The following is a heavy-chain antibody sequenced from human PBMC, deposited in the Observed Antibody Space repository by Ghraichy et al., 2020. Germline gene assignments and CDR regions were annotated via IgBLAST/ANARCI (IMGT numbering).Heavy chain of an antibody. V-gene: IGHV3-48*02. J-gene: IGHJ4*02. Sequence: VSYISTSSGTIYYADSVKDRFTISRDNAKTSLYLQMNSLRDEDTAVYYCARVFSRQWLALDHWGLG. D-gene: IGHD6-19*01. CDR3: ARVFSRQWLALDH. CDR2: ISTSSGTI.